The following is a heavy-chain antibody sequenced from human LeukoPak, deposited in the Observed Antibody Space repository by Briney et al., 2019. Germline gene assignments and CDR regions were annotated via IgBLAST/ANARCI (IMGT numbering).Heavy chain of an antibody. J-gene: IGHJ5*02. D-gene: IGHD5-18*01. CDR3: TTSRIRDTARFDP. Sequence: GGSLRLSCAASGFTFSNAWMSWVRQAPGKGLEWVGRIKSKTDGGTTDYAAPVKGRFTISRDDSKNTLYLQMNSLKTEDTAVYYCTTSRIRDTARFDPWGQGTLVTVSS. CDR1: GFTFSNAW. V-gene: IGHV3-15*01. CDR2: IKSKTDGGTT.